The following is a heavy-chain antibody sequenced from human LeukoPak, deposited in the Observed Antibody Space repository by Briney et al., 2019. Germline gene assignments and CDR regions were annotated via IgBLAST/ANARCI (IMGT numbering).Heavy chain of an antibody. CDR1: GGSISSYY. Sequence: SETLSLTCTVSGGSISSYYWSWIRQPAGKGLEWIGRIYTSGSTNYNPSLKSRVTMSVDTSKNQFSLKLSSVTAADTAVYYCARHAPRNYYDSSGSAHPWGQGTLVTVSS. CDR2: IYTSGST. J-gene: IGHJ5*02. V-gene: IGHV4-4*07. CDR3: ARHAPRNYYDSSGSAHP. D-gene: IGHD3-22*01.